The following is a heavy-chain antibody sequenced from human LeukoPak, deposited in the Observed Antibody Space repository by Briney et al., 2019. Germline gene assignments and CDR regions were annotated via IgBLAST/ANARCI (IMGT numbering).Heavy chain of an antibody. V-gene: IGHV1-2*02. CDR3: ARDGEYGTGSYYRGCFDY. J-gene: IGHJ4*02. CDR1: GYSSTAFY. D-gene: IGHD3-10*01. Sequence: ASVKVSCKASGYSSTAFYIHWVRQARGQGLEWMGWIHPRSGETNYAQKFQGRVTMTRDTSISTAYMDLSSPGSDDTAVYYCARDGEYGTGSYYRGCFDYWGQGILVTVSS. CDR2: IHPRSGET.